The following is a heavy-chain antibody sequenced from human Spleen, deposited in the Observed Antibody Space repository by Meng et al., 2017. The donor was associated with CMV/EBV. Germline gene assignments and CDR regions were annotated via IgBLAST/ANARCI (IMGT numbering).Heavy chain of an antibody. CDR3: VRAWKYDYYYYGMDV. J-gene: IGHJ6*02. CDR1: GFTFGSHS. CDR2: ITGDSTYK. V-gene: IGHV3-21*01. Sequence: GESLKISCAASGFTFGSHSMNWVRQAPGKGLEWVSSITGDSTYKHYADSLKGRFTISRDNAKKSLHLQMNSLRAEDTALYYCVRAWKYDYYYYGMDVWGQGTTVTVSS. D-gene: IGHD1-7*01.